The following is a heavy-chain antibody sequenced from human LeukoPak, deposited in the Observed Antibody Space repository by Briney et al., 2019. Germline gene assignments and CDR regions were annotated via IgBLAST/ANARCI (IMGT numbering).Heavy chain of an antibody. Sequence: SETLSLTCTVSGGSISSYHWSWIRQPPGKGLEWIGYIYYSGSTNYNPSLKSRVTISVDTSKNQFSLKLSSVTAADTAVYYCARYYYDSSGYYPYFDYWGQGTLVTVSS. D-gene: IGHD3-22*01. CDR3: ARYYYDSSGYYPYFDY. CDR2: IYYSGST. CDR1: GGSISSYH. V-gene: IGHV4-59*01. J-gene: IGHJ4*02.